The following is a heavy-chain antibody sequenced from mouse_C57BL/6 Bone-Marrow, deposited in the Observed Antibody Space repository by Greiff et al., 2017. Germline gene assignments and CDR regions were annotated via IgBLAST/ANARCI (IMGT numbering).Heavy chain of an antibody. Sequence: QVQLQQPGAELVKPGASVKLSCKASGYTFTSYWMHWVKPRPGQGLEWIGMIHPNSGSTNYNEKFKSKATLTVDKSSSTAYMQLSSLTSEDSAVYYWARSRLTGPFAYWGQGTLVTVSA. V-gene: IGHV1-64*01. D-gene: IGHD4-1*01. CDR3: ARSRLTGPFAY. CDR2: IHPNSGST. CDR1: GYTFTSYW. J-gene: IGHJ3*01.